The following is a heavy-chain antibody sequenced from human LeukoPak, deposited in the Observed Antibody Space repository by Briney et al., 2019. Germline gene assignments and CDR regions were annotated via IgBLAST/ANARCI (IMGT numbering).Heavy chain of an antibody. J-gene: IGHJ3*02. Sequence: RPGGSLRLSCAASGFTFYDYGMSWVRQAPGKGLEWVSGINWNGGSTGYADSVKGRFTISRDNAKNSLYLQMNSLRAEDTALYYCARDSDDILTGYGAFDIWGQGTMVTVSS. CDR1: GFTFYDYG. CDR3: ARDSDDILTGYGAFDI. V-gene: IGHV3-20*04. CDR2: INWNGGST. D-gene: IGHD3-9*01.